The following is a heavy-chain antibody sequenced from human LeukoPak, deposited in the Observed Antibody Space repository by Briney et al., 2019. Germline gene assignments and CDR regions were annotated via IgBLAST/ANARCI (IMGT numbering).Heavy chain of an antibody. Sequence: ASVKVSCKASGYTFTSYAMNWVRQAPGQGLKWMGWINTNTGNPTYAQGFTGRFVFSLDTSVSTAYLQISSLKAEDTAVYYCARAPLYGDIQYYGQRYWGQGTLVTVSS. D-gene: IGHD4-17*01. CDR3: ARAPLYGDIQYYGQRY. V-gene: IGHV7-4-1*02. J-gene: IGHJ4*02. CDR2: INTNTGNP. CDR1: GYTFTSYA.